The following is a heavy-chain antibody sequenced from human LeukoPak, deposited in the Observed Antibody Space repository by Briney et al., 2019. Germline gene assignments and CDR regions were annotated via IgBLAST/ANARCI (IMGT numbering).Heavy chain of an antibody. J-gene: IGHJ4*02. V-gene: IGHV3-33*01. D-gene: IGHD4-11*01. Sequence: RGGSLRLSCAASGFTFSSYGMHWVRQAPGKGLEWVAVIWYDGSNKYYADSVKGRFTISRDNSKNTLYLQMNSLRAEDTAVYYCARGFDDYSNYETLFHFDYWGQGTLVSVSS. CDR3: ARGFDDYSNYETLFHFDY. CDR2: IWYDGSNK. CDR1: GFTFSSYG.